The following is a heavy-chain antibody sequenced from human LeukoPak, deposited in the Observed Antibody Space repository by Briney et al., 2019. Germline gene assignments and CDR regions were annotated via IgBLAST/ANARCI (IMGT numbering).Heavy chain of an antibody. V-gene: IGHV4-59*01. J-gene: IGHJ6*02. D-gene: IGHD3-10*01. CDR1: GGSISSYY. Sequence: SETLSLTCTVSGGSISSYYWSWIRQPPGKGLEWIGYIYYSGSTNYNPSLKSRVTISVDTSKNQFSLKLSSVTAADTAVYYCASPFLWFGESSNYYYYGMDVWGQGTTVTVSS. CDR2: IYYSGST. CDR3: ASPFLWFGESSNYYYYGMDV.